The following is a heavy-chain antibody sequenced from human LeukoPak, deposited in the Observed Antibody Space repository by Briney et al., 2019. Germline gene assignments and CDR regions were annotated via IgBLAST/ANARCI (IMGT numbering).Heavy chain of an antibody. V-gene: IGHV4-34*01. CDR3: ARGQGNYYGSGSYYNKKNWFDP. Sequence: SETPSLTCAVYGGSFSGYYWSWIRQPPGKRLEWIGEINRSGSTNYNPSLKSRVTISVDTSKNQFSLKLSSVTAADTAVYYCARGQGNYYGSGSYYNKKNWFDPWGQGTLVTVSS. J-gene: IGHJ5*02. CDR2: INRSGST. D-gene: IGHD3-10*01. CDR1: GGSFSGYY.